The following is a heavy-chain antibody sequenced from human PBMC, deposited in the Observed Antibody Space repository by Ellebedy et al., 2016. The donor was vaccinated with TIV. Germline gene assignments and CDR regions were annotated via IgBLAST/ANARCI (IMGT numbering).Heavy chain of an antibody. J-gene: IGHJ4*02. Sequence: MPSETLSLTCAVYGDSFSGYYWSRIRQPPGKGLEWIGEVIHTGSTNYNPSLKSRVTISVDTSKNQFSLNLSSVTAADTAVYYCARVRRESLWFAESQYFFDYWGRGTLVTVSS. V-gene: IGHV4-34*12. CDR1: GDSFSGYY. D-gene: IGHD3-10*01. CDR2: VIHTGST. CDR3: ARVRRESLWFAESQYFFDY.